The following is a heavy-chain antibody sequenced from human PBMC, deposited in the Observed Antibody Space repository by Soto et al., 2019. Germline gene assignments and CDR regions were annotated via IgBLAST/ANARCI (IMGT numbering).Heavy chain of an antibody. CDR2: INHSGST. D-gene: IGHD6-6*01. J-gene: IGHJ4*02. CDR3: ARGGMAARHFDY. Sequence: ETLSLTCSVYGASFSGYYWSWIRQPPGKGLEWIGEINHSGSTNYNTSLKSRVTISIDTSKNQFSLKLTSVTAADTSVYFCARGGMAARHFDYWGQGALVTVYS. CDR1: GASFSGYY. V-gene: IGHV4-34*01.